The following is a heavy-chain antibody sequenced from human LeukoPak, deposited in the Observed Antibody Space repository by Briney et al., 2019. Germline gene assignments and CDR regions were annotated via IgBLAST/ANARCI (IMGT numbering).Heavy chain of an antibody. V-gene: IGHV4-39*07. CDR3: ARVTGYMIEDYFDY. Sequence: SETLSLTCTVSGGSISSSSYYWGWIRQPPGKGLEWIGSIYYSGSTYYNPSLKSRVTISVDTSKNQFSLKLRSVTAADTAVYYCARVTGYMIEDYFDYWGQGTLLTVSS. CDR2: IYYSGST. D-gene: IGHD3-9*01. J-gene: IGHJ4*02. CDR1: GGSISSSSYY.